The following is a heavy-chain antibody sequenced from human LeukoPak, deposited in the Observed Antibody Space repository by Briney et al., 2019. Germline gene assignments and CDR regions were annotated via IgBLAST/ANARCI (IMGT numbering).Heavy chain of an antibody. D-gene: IGHD3-10*01. V-gene: IGHV4-59*01. CDR2: IYYSGST. CDR1: GGSISSYY. Sequence: SETLSLTCTVSGGSISSYYWSWIRQPPGKGLEWIGYIYYSGSTNYNPSLKSRVAISVDTSKNQFSLKLSSVAAADTAVYYCARDYNGAFDIWGQGTMVTVSS. CDR3: ARDYNGAFDI. J-gene: IGHJ3*02.